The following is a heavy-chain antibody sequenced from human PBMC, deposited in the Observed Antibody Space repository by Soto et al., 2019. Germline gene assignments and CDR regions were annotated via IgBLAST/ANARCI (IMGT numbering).Heavy chain of an antibody. D-gene: IGHD1-1*01. CDR1: GGSISSGDYY. Sequence: QVQLQESGPGLVKPSQTLSLTCTVSGGSISSGDYYWSWIRQPPGKGLEWIGYIYYSGSTYYNPSLKSRVTISVATSKNQFSLKLSSVTAADTAVYYCASTYNWNGDYYGMDVWGQGTTVTVSS. CDR2: IYYSGST. V-gene: IGHV4-30-4*01. CDR3: ASTYNWNGDYYGMDV. J-gene: IGHJ6*02.